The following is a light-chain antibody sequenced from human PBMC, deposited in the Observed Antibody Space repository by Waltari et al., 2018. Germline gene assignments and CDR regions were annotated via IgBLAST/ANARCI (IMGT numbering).Light chain of an antibody. CDR2: EAS. V-gene: IGKV1-5*03. CDR1: QTVSRF. J-gene: IGKJ2*01. Sequence: DIQMTQTPSTLSASVGDRVTITCRASQTVSRFLAWYQQKSGKAPNLLIYEASILESGVPSRFSGSGSGTEFTLTISILQPDDSATYYCHQYDDVPYTFGQGTKLEIK. CDR3: HQYDDVPYT.